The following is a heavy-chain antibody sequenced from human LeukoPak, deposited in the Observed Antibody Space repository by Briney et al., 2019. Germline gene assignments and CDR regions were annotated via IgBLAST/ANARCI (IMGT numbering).Heavy chain of an antibody. D-gene: IGHD2-2*01. Sequence: ASAKVSCKASGYTFTSYDINWVRQATGQGLEWMGWMNPNSGNTGYAQKFQGRVTMTRNTSISTAYMELSSLRSEDTAVYYCARTRGTRPYYYYYMDVWGKGTTVTVSS. CDR1: GYTFTSYD. CDR2: MNPNSGNT. CDR3: ARTRGTRPYYYYYMDV. V-gene: IGHV1-8*01. J-gene: IGHJ6*03.